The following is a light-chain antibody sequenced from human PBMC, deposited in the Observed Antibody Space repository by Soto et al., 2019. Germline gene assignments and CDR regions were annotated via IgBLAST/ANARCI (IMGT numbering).Light chain of an antibody. V-gene: IGLV2-23*01. CDR1: SSDVGSYNV. CDR2: EDN. Sequence: QSALTQPASVSGSPGQSITISCTGTSSDVGSYNVVSWYQQHPGKAPKVMIYEDNKRPSGISNRFSGSKSGNTASLTISGLQAEDESDYYCCSYAGSSTDVFGTGTKLTVL. J-gene: IGLJ1*01. CDR3: CSYAGSSTDV.